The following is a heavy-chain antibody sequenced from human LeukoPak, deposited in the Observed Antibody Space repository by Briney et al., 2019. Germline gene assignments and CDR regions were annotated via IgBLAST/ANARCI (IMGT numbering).Heavy chain of an antibody. J-gene: IGHJ4*02. CDR3: SKASEMATILGNSYFVY. V-gene: IGHV3-23*01. D-gene: IGHD5-24*01. CDR2: ISGSGGST. CDR1: GFTFSSYA. Sequence: PGGSLRLSCAASGFTFSSYAMSWVRQAPGKGLEWVSAISGSGGSTYYADSVKGRFTISRDNSKNSLYLQMNSLRAEDTAVYYCSKASEMATILGNSYFVYWGQGTLVTVSS.